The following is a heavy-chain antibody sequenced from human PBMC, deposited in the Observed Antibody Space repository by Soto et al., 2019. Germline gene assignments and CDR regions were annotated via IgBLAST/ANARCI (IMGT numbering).Heavy chain of an antibody. Sequence: PSETLSLTCAVFGDSIRNRNYYWAWIRQPPGKGLEWIVSRYDDGSTFYNPSLKGRVSVSIDTSKKQFSLKMTSVTATDTAVYYCARHQSHSSSYVDPWGQGTLVTVSS. CDR1: GDSIRNRNYY. V-gene: IGHV4-39*01. CDR2: RYDDGST. D-gene: IGHD6-13*01. J-gene: IGHJ5*02. CDR3: ARHQSHSSSYVDP.